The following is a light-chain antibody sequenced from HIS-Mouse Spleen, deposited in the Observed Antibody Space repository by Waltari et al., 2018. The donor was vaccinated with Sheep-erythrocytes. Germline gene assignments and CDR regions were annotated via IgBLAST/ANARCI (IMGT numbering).Light chain of an antibody. Sequence: QSALTQPASVSGSPGQSITISCTGTSSDVGCYNLVSWYQQHPGNAPKLMIYEGSKRPSGVFKGFSGAKTSKTASLTVSGLQAEDEADYYCCSYAGSSTPWVFGGGTKLTVL. CDR1: SSDVGCYNL. CDR3: CSYAGSSTPWV. V-gene: IGLV2-23*01. CDR2: EGS. J-gene: IGLJ3*02.